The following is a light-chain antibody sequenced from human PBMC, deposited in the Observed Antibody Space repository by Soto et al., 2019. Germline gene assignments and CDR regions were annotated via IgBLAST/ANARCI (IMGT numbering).Light chain of an antibody. CDR1: QSVSSK. CDR3: QQYNNWPLT. Sequence: EIVMTQSPGTLSVSPGERATLYFRASQSVSSKLAWYQQKPGQAPRLLIYGASTGATGIPARFSGSGSGTEFTLTISSLQSEDFAVYYCQQYNNWPLTFGGGTKVDIK. J-gene: IGKJ4*01. V-gene: IGKV3-15*01. CDR2: GAS.